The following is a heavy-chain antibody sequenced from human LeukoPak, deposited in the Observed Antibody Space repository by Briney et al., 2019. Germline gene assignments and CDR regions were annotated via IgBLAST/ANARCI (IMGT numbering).Heavy chain of an antibody. D-gene: IGHD3-10*01. CDR3: ARGGRMYYYGSGSYHPFDY. CDR2: ISGYNGNT. CDR1: NYTFINYG. Sequence: GASVKVSCKASNYTFINYGISWVRQAPGQGLEWMGWISGYNGNTNYAQKVQGRVTMTTDTSTSTAYMELRSLRSDDTARYYCARGGRMYYYGSGSYHPFDYWGQGTPVTVSS. V-gene: IGHV1-18*01. J-gene: IGHJ4*02.